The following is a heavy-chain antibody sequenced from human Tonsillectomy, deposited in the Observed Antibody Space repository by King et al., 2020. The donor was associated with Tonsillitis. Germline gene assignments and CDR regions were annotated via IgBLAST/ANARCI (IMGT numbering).Heavy chain of an antibody. CDR3: AGGDPYYDSGGYYSGESY. V-gene: IGHV3-30*01. J-gene: IGHJ4*02. CDR2: ISYDGSNK. CDR1: GFTFSSFA. Sequence: VQLVESGGGVVQPGRSLRLSCAASGFTFSSFAMHWVRQAPGKGLEWVAVISYDGSNKYYADSVKGRFTISRDNSKNKLYLQMNSLRAEDTAVYYCAGGDPYYDSGGYYSGESYWGQGTLVTVSS. D-gene: IGHD3-22*01.